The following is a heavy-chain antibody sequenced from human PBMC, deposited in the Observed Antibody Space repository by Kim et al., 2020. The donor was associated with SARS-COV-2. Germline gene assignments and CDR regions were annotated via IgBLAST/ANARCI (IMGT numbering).Heavy chain of an antibody. CDR2: ISSNGGST. J-gene: IGHJ6*02. CDR3: VKKDSSSWYAYYYYGMDV. CDR1: GFTFSSYA. Sequence: GGSLRLSCSASGFTFSSYAMHWVRQAPGKGLEYVSAISSNGGSTYYADSVKGRFTISRDNSKNTLYLQMSSLRAEDTAVYYCVKKDSSSWYAYYYYGMDVWGHGTTVTVSS. V-gene: IGHV3-64D*09. D-gene: IGHD6-13*01.